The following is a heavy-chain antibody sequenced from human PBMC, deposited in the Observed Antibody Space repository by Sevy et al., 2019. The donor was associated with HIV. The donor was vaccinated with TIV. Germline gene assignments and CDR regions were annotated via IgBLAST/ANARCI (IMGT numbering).Heavy chain of an antibody. D-gene: IGHD3-22*01. Sequence: GSLRLSCAASGFTFSSYSMNWVRQAPGKGLEWVSSISSSSSYIYYADSVKGRFTISRDNAKNSLYLQMNSLRAEDTAVYYCARDPEYYDSSGYYPDAFDIWGQGTMVTVSS. CDR2: ISSSSSYI. CDR3: ARDPEYYDSSGYYPDAFDI. V-gene: IGHV3-21*01. CDR1: GFTFSSYS. J-gene: IGHJ3*02.